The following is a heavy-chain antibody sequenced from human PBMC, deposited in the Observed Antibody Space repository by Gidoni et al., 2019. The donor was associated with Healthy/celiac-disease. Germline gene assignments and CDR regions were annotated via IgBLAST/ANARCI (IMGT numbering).Heavy chain of an antibody. J-gene: IGHJ4*02. CDR3: ASTAYGYNFG. V-gene: IGHV4-34*01. CDR2: INHSGST. CDR1: GGSFSGYY. Sequence: QVQLQQWGAGLLKPSETLSLTCAVYGGSFSGYYWSWIRQPPGKGLEWIGEINHSGSTNDNPSLKSRVTISVDTSKNQFSLKLSSVTAADTAVYYCASTAYGYNFGWGQGTLVTVSS. D-gene: IGHD5-12*01.